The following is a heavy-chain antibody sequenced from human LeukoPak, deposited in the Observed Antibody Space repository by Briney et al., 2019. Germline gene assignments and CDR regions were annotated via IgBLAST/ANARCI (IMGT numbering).Heavy chain of an antibody. CDR3: ARDSSPYYYGMDV. CDR2: IYYSGST. CDR1: GFTFSIYA. Sequence: GSLRLSCAATGFTFSIYAMSWVRQAPGKGLEWIGYIYYSGSTNYNPSLKSRVTISVDTSKNQFSLKLSSVTAADTPVYYCARDSSPYYYGMDVWGQGTTVTVSS. J-gene: IGHJ6*02. V-gene: IGHV4-59*01.